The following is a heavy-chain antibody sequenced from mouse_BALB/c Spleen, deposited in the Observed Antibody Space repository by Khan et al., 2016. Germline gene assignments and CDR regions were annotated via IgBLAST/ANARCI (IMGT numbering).Heavy chain of an antibody. Sequence: EVQLQESGPSLAKPSQTLSLTCSVTGDSITSGHWNWIRKFPGNKFDFMGYISHSGDSYYNPSHKSRISITRDTSKNQYYLQLNSVTTEDTATYYCATWDYYGSAFAYWGQGTLVTVSA. V-gene: IGHV3-8*02. CDR2: ISHSGDS. D-gene: IGHD1-2*01. CDR1: GDSITSGH. J-gene: IGHJ3*01. CDR3: ATWDYYGSAFAY.